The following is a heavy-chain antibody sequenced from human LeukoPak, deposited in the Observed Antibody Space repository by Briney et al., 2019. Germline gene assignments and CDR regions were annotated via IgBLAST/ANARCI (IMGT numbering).Heavy chain of an antibody. V-gene: IGHV3-7*01. CDR3: ARDRVSGSYNY. Sequence: PGGSLRLSCAASGFTFGSYWMSWVRQAPGKGLEWVANIKEDGSEKNYVDSVKGRSTISRDNAKNSLYLQMNSLRAEDTAVYYCARDRVSGSYNYWGQGTLVTVSS. CDR1: GFTFGSYW. CDR2: IKEDGSEK. J-gene: IGHJ4*02. D-gene: IGHD1-26*01.